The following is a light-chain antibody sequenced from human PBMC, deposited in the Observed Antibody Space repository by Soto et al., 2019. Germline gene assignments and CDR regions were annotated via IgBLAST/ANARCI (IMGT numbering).Light chain of an antibody. CDR1: QSISSY. CDR3: QQSYTPLH. Sequence: DIQMTQSPSSLSASVGDRVTITCRASQSISSYLNWYQQKPGKAPKLLIYGASSLQSGAPSRFSGSGSRTDFPLTISSLQPEDFATYYCQQSYTPLHFGHGTKLEIK. CDR2: GAS. V-gene: IGKV1-39*01. J-gene: IGKJ2*01.